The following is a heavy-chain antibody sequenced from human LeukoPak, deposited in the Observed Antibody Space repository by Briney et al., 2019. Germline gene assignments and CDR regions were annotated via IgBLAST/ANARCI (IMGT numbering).Heavy chain of an antibody. CDR2: IYYSGST. CDR3: ARGGYSSSSQFDY. V-gene: IGHV4-59*01. J-gene: IGHJ4*02. Sequence: PSETLSLTCTVSGGSISSYYWSWIRQPPGKGLEWIGYIYYSGSTNYNPSLKSRVTISVDTSKNQFSLKLSSVTAADTAVYYCARGGYSSSSQFDYWGQRTLVTVSS. CDR1: GGSISSYY. D-gene: IGHD6-6*01.